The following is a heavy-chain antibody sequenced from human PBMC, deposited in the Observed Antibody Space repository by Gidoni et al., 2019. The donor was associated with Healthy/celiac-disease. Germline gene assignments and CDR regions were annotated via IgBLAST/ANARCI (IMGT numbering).Heavy chain of an antibody. D-gene: IGHD3-10*01. Sequence: QLQLQESGPGLVKPSETLSLTCTVSGGSISSSSYYWGWIRQPPGKGLEWIGSIYYSGSTYYNPSLKSRVTISVDTSKNQFSLKLSSVTAADTAVYYCARLNLRITMVRGRLDGMDVWGQGTTVTVSS. J-gene: IGHJ6*02. CDR3: ARLNLRITMVRGRLDGMDV. CDR2: IYYSGST. V-gene: IGHV4-39*01. CDR1: GGSISSSSYY.